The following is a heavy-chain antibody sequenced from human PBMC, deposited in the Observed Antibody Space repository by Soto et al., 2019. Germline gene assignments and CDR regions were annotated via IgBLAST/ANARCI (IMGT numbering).Heavy chain of an antibody. CDR3: AGFFGYKYGRVEP. Sequence: XETLSLTCAVYGLSFSDYYWSWVRQPPGKGLDWIGEINHSGSTNYNASLQSRATISVDTSKNQFSLKLRSVTAADTSMYYCAGFFGYKYGRVEPWGKGSQVTSP. V-gene: IGHV4-34*01. J-gene: IGHJ5*02. CDR2: INHSGST. CDR1: GLSFSDYY. D-gene: IGHD5-18*01.